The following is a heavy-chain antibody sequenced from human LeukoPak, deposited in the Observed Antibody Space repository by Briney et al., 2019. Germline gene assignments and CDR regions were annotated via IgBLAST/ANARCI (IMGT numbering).Heavy chain of an antibody. CDR3: ARQNQAAFDY. J-gene: IGHJ4*02. CDR2: ISSSSSTI. V-gene: IGHV3-48*01. Sequence: GGSLRLSCAASGFTFSSYSMNWVRQAPGKGLEWVSYISSSSSTIYYADSVKGRFTISRDNAKNSLYLQMNSLRAEDTAVYYCARQNQAAFDYWGQGTLVTVSS. D-gene: IGHD2-15*01. CDR1: GFTFSSYS.